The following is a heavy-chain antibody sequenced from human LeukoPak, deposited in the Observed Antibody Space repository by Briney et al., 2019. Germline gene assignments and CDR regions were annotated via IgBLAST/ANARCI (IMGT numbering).Heavy chain of an antibody. CDR3: ARDAGYCSSSSCGAYFQH. D-gene: IGHD2-2*01. Sequence: ASVKVSCKASGYTFTSYYLHWVRQAPGQGLEWMGIINPSSDSTKYAQKFQGRVTMTRDTSTSTVYMELSSLRSEDTAVYYCARDAGYCSSSSCGAYFQHWGQGTLVTVSS. V-gene: IGHV1-46*01. CDR1: GYTFTSYY. CDR2: INPSSDST. J-gene: IGHJ1*01.